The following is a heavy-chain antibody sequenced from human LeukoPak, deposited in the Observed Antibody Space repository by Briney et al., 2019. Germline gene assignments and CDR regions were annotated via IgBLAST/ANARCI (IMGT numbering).Heavy chain of an antibody. D-gene: IGHD3-16*01. CDR1: GFTFSSYW. V-gene: IGHV3-7*03. J-gene: IGHJ6*02. Sequence: GGSLRLSCAASGFTFSSYWMNWARQAPGKGLEWVASINHNGNVNYYVDSVKGRFTISRDNAKNSLYLQMSNLRAEDTAVYFCAGGGGLDVWGQGATVTVCS. CDR3: AGGGGLDV. CDR2: INHNGNVN.